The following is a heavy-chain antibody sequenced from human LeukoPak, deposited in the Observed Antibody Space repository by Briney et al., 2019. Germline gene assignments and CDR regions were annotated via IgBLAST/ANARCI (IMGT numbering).Heavy chain of an antibody. CDR2: IYYSGST. V-gene: IGHV4-59*01. CDR3: ARGHYEFGESANWFDT. CDR1: GGSISSYY. Sequence: KPSETLSLTCTVSGGSISSYYWSWIRQPRGKGLEWIGYIYYSGSTNYNPSLKSRVTISVDTSKNQFSLKLSSVTAADTAVYYCARGHYEFGESANWFDTWVQGTLVTVSS. J-gene: IGHJ5*02. D-gene: IGHD3-10*01.